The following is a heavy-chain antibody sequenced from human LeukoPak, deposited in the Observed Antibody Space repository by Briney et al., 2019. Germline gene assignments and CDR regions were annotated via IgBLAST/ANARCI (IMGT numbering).Heavy chain of an antibody. Sequence: SETLSLTCTVSGDTMNEYYWSWVRQPPGQGLEWIGYVYYSGSTTYNPSLKSRVNITIDTSKNQFSLTLTSVTAADTAVYYCARNAGKYYRYFQHWGQGTVVSVSS. CDR2: VYYSGST. CDR3: ARNAGKYYRYFQH. J-gene: IGHJ1*01. CDR1: GDTMNEYY. V-gene: IGHV4-59*01. D-gene: IGHD2/OR15-2a*01.